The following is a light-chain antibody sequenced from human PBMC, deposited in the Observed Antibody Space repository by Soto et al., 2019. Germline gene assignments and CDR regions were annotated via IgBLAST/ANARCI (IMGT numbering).Light chain of an antibody. CDR1: QSVSSK. V-gene: IGKV3-15*01. CDR3: HQYNDWPPFT. CDR2: GAS. Sequence: EIVMTQSPATLSVSPGERATLSCRASQSVSSKLAWYQQKPGQAPRLLIYGASTRATGIPARFSGSGSGTEFTITISSLQSEDFAVYYCHQYNDWPPFTFGPGTKVDIK. J-gene: IGKJ3*01.